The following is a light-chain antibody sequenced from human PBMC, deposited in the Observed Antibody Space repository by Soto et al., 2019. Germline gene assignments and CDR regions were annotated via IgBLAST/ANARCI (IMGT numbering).Light chain of an antibody. Sequence: DIQMTQSPSTLSASVGDRVTITCRASQSISGSLAWYQQKPGKALKLLIYEASNLKSGVPSRFSGSGSGTEYTLTISSLQPDDSASYYCQQYNGYWTFGQGTRVEIK. CDR3: QQYNGYWT. V-gene: IGKV1-5*03. CDR1: QSISGS. J-gene: IGKJ1*01. CDR2: EAS.